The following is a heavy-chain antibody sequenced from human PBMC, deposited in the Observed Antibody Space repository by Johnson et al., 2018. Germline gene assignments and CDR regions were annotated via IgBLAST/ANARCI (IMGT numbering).Heavy chain of an antibody. CDR2: IYSSGSI. D-gene: IGHD5-24*01. CDR3: ARDSWGFNYAEYFQH. Sequence: EVQLVESGGGLIQPGGSLRLSCAASGFSDSSNYMSWVRQAPGKGLEWVSVIYSSGSIYYADSVKGRFTISRDNSKNTLYLQMNSPRAEDTAVYYCARDSWGFNYAEYFQHWGQGTLVTVSS. V-gene: IGHV3-53*01. J-gene: IGHJ1*01. CDR1: GFSDSSNY.